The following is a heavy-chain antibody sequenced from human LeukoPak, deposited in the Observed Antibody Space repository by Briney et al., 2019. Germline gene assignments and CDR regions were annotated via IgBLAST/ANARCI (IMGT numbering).Heavy chain of an antibody. Sequence: ASVKVSCKASGYTFTGYYMHWVRQAPGQGLEWMGWINPNSGGTNYAQKFQGRVTMTRDTSISTAYMELSRLRSDGTAVYYCARGASGVYTVTTSWFDPWGQGTLVTVSS. D-gene: IGHD4-17*01. CDR1: GYTFTGYY. V-gene: IGHV1-2*02. J-gene: IGHJ5*02. CDR2: INPNSGGT. CDR3: ARGASGVYTVTTSWFDP.